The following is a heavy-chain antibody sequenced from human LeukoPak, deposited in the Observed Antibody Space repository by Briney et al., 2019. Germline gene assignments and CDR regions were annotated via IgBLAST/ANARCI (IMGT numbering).Heavy chain of an antibody. Sequence: SVKVSCKASGGTFISFAISWVRQAPGQGLEWMGGIIPIFGTANYAQKFQGRVTITTDESTSTAYMELSSLRSEDTAVYYCARDISGSYHYFDYWGQGTLVTVSS. CDR2: IIPIFGTA. CDR3: ARDISGSYHYFDY. D-gene: IGHD1-26*01. J-gene: IGHJ4*02. CDR1: GGTFISFA. V-gene: IGHV1-69*05.